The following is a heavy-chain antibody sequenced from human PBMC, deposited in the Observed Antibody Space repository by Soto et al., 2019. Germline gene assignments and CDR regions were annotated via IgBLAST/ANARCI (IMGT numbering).Heavy chain of an antibody. CDR3: VRTTYFSDSSGYTRCFDY. J-gene: IGHJ4*02. D-gene: IGHD3-22*01. CDR1: GFTFSSYW. V-gene: IGHV3-74*02. CDR2: MNEDGGTT. Sequence: EVRLVASGGGLVRPGGSLRLSCAASGFTFSSYWMHWVRQAPGKGLVWVSRMNEDGGTTDYADSVKGRFTISRDNAKNTLYLQMNSLRAEDTAVYYCVRTTYFSDSSGYTRCFDYWGQGTLVTVSS.